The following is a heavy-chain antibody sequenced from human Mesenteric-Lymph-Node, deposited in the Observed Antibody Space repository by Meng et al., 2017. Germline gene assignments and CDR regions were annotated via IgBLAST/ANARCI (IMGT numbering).Heavy chain of an antibody. D-gene: IGHD1-26*01. Sequence: GGSLRLSCAASGFTFSSYAMHWVRQAPGKGLEWVAVISYDGSNKYYADSVKGRFTISRDNSKNMLYLHLSSLRVEDTAVYFCGRGGSGNSHYIDNWGQGIPVTVSS. V-gene: IGHV3-30*04. J-gene: IGHJ4*02. CDR2: ISYDGSNK. CDR3: GRGGSGNSHYIDN. CDR1: GFTFSSYA.